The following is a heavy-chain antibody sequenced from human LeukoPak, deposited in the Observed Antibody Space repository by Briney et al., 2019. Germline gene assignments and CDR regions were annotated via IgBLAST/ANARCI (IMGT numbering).Heavy chain of an antibody. D-gene: IGHD4-17*01. J-gene: IGHJ3*02. CDR1: GYIFTGYY. Sequence: GASVKVSCKASGYIFTGYYMHWVRQAPGQGLEWMGWINPNSGGTNSAQKFQGRVTMTRDTSISTAYMELSRLTSDDTAVYYCARGMVGHYGDYLDAFDIWGQGTMVTVSS. CDR2: INPNSGGT. V-gene: IGHV1-2*02. CDR3: ARGMVGHYGDYLDAFDI.